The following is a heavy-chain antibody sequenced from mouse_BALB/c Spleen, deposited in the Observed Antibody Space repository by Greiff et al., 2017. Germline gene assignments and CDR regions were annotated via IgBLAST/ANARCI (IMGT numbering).Heavy chain of an antibody. CDR1: GFTFSSFG. CDR2: ISSGSSTI. D-gene: IGHD2-2*01. V-gene: IGHV5-17*02. J-gene: IGHJ4*01. Sequence: DVHLVESGGGLVQPGGSRKLSCAASGFTFSSFGMHWVRQAPEKGLEWVAYISSGSSTIYYADTVKGRFTISRDNPKNTLFLQMTSLRSEDTAMYYCARGERIYGYDEAMDYWGQGTSVTVSS. CDR3: ARGERIYGYDEAMDY.